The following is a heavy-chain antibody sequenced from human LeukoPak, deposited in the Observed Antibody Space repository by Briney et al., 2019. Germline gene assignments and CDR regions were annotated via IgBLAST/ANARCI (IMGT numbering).Heavy chain of an antibody. J-gene: IGHJ5*02. V-gene: IGHV4-59*01. D-gene: IGHD6-19*01. CDR3: AGDSSGWSGWFDP. Sequence: PSETLSLTCTVSGGSISSYYWSWIRQPPGKGLEWIGYIYYSGSTSYNPSLKSRLTISVDTSKNQFSLKLSSVTAADTAVYYCAGDSSGWSGWFDPWGQGTLVTVSS. CDR2: IYYSGST. CDR1: GGSISSYY.